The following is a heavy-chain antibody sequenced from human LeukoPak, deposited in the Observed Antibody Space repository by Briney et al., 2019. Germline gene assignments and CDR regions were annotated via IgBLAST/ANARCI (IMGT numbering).Heavy chain of an antibody. J-gene: IGHJ4*02. Sequence: ASVKVSCKASGYTFTSYDIVWVRQAPGQGLEWMGWVSAYNGDTKYAQKLQGRVTMTTDTSTSTAYMELRSLRSDDTAVYYCARVGEYHLLYYFDYWGQGTLVTVSS. V-gene: IGHV1-18*01. D-gene: IGHD2-2*01. CDR2: VSAYNGDT. CDR3: ARVGEYHLLYYFDY. CDR1: GYTFTSYD.